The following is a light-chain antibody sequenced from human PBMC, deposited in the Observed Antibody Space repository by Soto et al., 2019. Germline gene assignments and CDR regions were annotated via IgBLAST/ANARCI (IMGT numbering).Light chain of an antibody. V-gene: IGKV1-17*01. CDR1: QGIGKD. Sequence: DIQMTQSPPSLSASVGDRVTITCRASQGIGKDLGWYQQKPGKAPKRLIHDASSLESGVPSRFSGSGSGTEFTLTISGLQPEDFAVYYCQQYNNWPSITFGQGTRLEIK. CDR3: QQYNNWPSIT. J-gene: IGKJ5*01. CDR2: DAS.